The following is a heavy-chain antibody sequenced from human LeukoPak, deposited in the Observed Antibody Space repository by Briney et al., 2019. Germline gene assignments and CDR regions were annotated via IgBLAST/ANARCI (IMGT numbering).Heavy chain of an antibody. CDR1: GYTLTGYY. J-gene: IGHJ4*02. CDR3: ARAYYYGSPTHFDY. Sequence: ASVKVSCKASGYTLTGYYMHWVRQAPGQGLEWMGWINPNSGGTNYAQKFQGRVTMTRDTSISTAYMELSRLRSDDTAVYYCARAYYYGSPTHFDYWGQGTLVTVSS. V-gene: IGHV1-2*02. D-gene: IGHD3-10*01. CDR2: INPNSGGT.